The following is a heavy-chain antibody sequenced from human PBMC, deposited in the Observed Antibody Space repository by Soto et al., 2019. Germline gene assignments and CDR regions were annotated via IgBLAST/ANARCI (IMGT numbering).Heavy chain of an antibody. CDR1: GGSFSKYG. CDR2: IIPMFGIG. Sequence: QVQLVQSGAEVKMPGSSVRVSCKASGGSFSKYGISWVRQAPGQGLEWMGGIIPMFGIGNYAEKLLGRVVFTADESKSTSNMELSSLRSENMAMYCCARGYRENYFYVMDVLGQGTRVTVSS. J-gene: IGHJ6*02. CDR3: ARGYRENYFYVMDV. V-gene: IGHV1-69*01. D-gene: IGHD1-26*01.